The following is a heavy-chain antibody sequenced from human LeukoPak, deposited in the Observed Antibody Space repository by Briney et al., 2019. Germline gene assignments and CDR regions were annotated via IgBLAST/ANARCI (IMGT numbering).Heavy chain of an antibody. V-gene: IGHV3-21*05. CDR1: GFTFSSYS. CDR3: ATSKRDYFDY. J-gene: IGHJ4*02. Sequence: PGGSLRLSCAASGFTFSSYSMNWVRQAPGKGLEWVSYISSTSSFTNYADSVKGRFTISRDNAKNSLYLQMNSLRAEDTAVYYCATSKRDYFDYWGQGTLVTVSS. CDR2: ISSTSSFT.